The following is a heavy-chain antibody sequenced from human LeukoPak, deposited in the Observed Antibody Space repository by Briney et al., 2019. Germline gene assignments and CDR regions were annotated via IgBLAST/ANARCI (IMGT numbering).Heavy chain of an antibody. J-gene: IGHJ5*02. Sequence: SQTLSLTCAISGDTVSRNSATWNWIRQSPSRGLEWLGRTYYRSKGYNDYAVSVTSRITINPHTSKNQFSLQLNSVSPEDTAVYYCAGATSRNNYFLAWFDPWGQGTLVTVSS. CDR3: AGATSRNNYFLAWFDP. D-gene: IGHD5-24*01. CDR2: TYYRSKGYN. CDR1: GDTVSRNSAT. V-gene: IGHV6-1*01.